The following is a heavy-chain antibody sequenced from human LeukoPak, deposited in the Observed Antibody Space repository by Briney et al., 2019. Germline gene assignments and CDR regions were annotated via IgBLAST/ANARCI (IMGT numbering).Heavy chain of an antibody. D-gene: IGHD6-6*01. CDR3: ATTARHCSDY. CDR1: GGSINTSDYY. CDR2: IFYSGNT. V-gene: IGHV4-30-4*08. J-gene: IGHJ4*02. Sequence: PSETLSLTCTVSGGSINTSDYYWCWIRQPPGKGLEWIGYIFYSGNTYYNPSLKSRVIISIDTSKNQFSLRLSSVTAADTAVYYCATTARHCSDYWGQGTLVTVSS.